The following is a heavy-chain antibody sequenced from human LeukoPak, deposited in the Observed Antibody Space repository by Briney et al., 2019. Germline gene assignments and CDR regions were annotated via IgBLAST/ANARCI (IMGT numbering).Heavy chain of an antibody. J-gene: IGHJ5*02. D-gene: IGHD2-2*03. CDR2: IYTSGST. CDR1: GGSISSYY. CDR3: ATRLAGYCSSTSCEP. V-gene: IGHV4-4*07. Sequence: KTSETLSLTCTVSGGSISSYYWSWIRQPAGKGLEWIGRIYTSGSTNYNPSLKSRVTISVDTSKNQFSLKLSSVTAADTAVYYCATRLAGYCSSTSCEPWGQGTLVTVSS.